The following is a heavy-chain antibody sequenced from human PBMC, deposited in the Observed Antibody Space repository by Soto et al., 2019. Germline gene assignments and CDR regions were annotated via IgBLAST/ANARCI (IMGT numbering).Heavy chain of an antibody. Sequence: RQAAGQRLEWMGWVNGGNGNTKYSQKWQGRVTLTRDTSASTAYMELSSLRPEDTAVYYCARVGTATMDYWGQGTLLTVSS. CDR3: ARVGTATMDY. CDR2: VNGGNGNT. J-gene: IGHJ4*02. V-gene: IGHV1-3*01. D-gene: IGHD1-7*01.